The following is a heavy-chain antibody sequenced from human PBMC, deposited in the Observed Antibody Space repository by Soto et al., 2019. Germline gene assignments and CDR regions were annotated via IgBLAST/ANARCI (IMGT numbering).Heavy chain of an antibody. Sequence: SETLSLTCTVSGVSISNISYYWGWIRRPPGKGLEWIGTIYYSGITYYNPSLKSRVTISVDTSKNQFSLKLTSVTAADTAVYYCARHGSNWGQGTLVTVSS. CDR2: IYYSGIT. CDR3: ARHGSN. J-gene: IGHJ4*02. CDR1: GVSISNISYY. V-gene: IGHV4-39*01.